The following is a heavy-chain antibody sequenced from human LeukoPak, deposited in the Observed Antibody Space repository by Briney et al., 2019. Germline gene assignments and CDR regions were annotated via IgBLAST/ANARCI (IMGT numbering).Heavy chain of an antibody. Sequence: ASVKVSCKVSGYTLTELSMHWVRQAPGKGLEWMGGFDLEDAETIYAQNFQGRVTMTEDTSTDTAYMELSSLRSDDTAVYYCATTSKSALYDPRYWGQGTLVTVSS. J-gene: IGHJ4*02. D-gene: IGHD2-8*01. CDR2: FDLEDAET. V-gene: IGHV1-24*01. CDR3: ATTSKSALYDPRY. CDR1: GYTLTELS.